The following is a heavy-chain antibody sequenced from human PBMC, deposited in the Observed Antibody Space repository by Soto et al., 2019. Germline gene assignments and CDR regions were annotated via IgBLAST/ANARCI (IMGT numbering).Heavy chain of an antibody. V-gene: IGHV3-7*03. CDR3: ASDSGYKRAWSYYFDY. CDR1: GFTFSSYW. J-gene: IGHJ4*02. D-gene: IGHD3-22*01. CDR2: IKQDGSEK. Sequence: GASVKVSCAASGFTFSSYWMSWVRQAPGKGLEWVANIKQDGSEKYYVDSVKGRFTISRDNAKNSLYLQMNSLRAEDTAVYYCASDSGYKRAWSYYFDYWGQGTLVTVSS.